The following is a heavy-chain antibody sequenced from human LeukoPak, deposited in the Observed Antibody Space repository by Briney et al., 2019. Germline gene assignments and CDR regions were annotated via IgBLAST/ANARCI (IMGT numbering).Heavy chain of an antibody. J-gene: IGHJ4*02. CDR2: ISASGGST. Sequence: LLGGSLRLSCAASGFTFSSYGMTWVRQAPGRGLEWVSTISASGGSTSYADSVKGRFTISRDNSKNTLYLQMNSLRAVDTAVYYCASQTSGYSGYSSHYWGQGTLVTVSS. CDR3: ASQTSGYSGYSSHY. CDR1: GFTFSSYG. D-gene: IGHD5-12*01. V-gene: IGHV3-23*01.